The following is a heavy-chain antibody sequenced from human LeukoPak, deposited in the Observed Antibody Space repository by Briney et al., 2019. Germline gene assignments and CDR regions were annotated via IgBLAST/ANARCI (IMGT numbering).Heavy chain of an antibody. Sequence: PGRSLRLSCAASGFNFTSHYMRCVRRAPGKGLEWVAFISYDGGKKDYADSVKGRFTISRDNSKNTLYLQMNSLRTEDRAVYYCAKDRSKGSYGDEFDHWGQGTLVTVSS. CDR3: AKDRSKGSYGDEFDH. CDR2: ISYDGGKK. V-gene: IGHV3-30*18. J-gene: IGHJ4*02. D-gene: IGHD1-26*01. CDR1: GFNFTSHY.